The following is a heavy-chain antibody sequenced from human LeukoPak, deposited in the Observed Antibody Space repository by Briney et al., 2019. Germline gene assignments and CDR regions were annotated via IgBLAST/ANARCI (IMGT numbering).Heavy chain of an antibody. D-gene: IGHD3-22*01. J-gene: IGHJ4*02. V-gene: IGHV4-4*07. CDR1: GASIRSNY. CDR3: ARGPMTYYYGSSASPPRLNYYFDS. Sequence: PSETLSLTCTVSGASIRSNYWSWIRHPAGQGLEWIGLIYSSGSTNHNPSLNSRVTMSLDTSKNQFSLKLTSVTAADTAVYYCARGPMTYYYGSSASPPRLNYYFDSWGLGTLVTVSS. CDR2: IYSSGST.